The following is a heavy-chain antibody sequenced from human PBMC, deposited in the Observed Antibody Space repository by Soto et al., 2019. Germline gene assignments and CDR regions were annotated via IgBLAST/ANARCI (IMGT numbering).Heavy chain of an antibody. V-gene: IGHV1-46*01. CDR3: ARGNTYGSGIYANIDT. Sequence: QVQLVQSGSEVMKPGASVRVSCMTSGYTFSSYYLHWVRQAPGQGLEWMGIINPRGGSTTYAQKFQGRVTMTRDTSTRTVYMELSSLRSEDTAVYYCARGNTYGSGIYANIDTWGQGTLVTVSS. CDR2: INPRGGST. J-gene: IGHJ5*02. CDR1: GYTFSSYY. D-gene: IGHD3-10*01.